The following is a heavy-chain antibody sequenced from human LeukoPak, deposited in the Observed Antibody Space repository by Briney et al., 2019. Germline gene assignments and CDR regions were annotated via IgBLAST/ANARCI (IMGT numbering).Heavy chain of an antibody. D-gene: IGHD6-19*01. Sequence: SETLFLTCTVSGDSISGDHWSWIRQPLGKGLEWIGYINDIGRTSYSPSLKSRVTISLDMSKNQFSLRLISVTAADTAVYYCARAVTGTSMVDYWGQGTLVTVSS. CDR3: ARAVTGTSMVDY. V-gene: IGHV4-59*08. J-gene: IGHJ4*02. CDR2: INDIGRT. CDR1: GDSISGDH.